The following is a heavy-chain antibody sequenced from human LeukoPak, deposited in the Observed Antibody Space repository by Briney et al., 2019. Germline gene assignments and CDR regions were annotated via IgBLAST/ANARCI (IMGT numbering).Heavy chain of an antibody. J-gene: IGHJ4*02. CDR2: INPNSGGT. Sequence: ASVKVSCKASGYTFTGYYMHWVRQAPGQGLEWMGWINPNSGGTKYAQKFQGRVTMTSDASISTAYMELSSLRSDDTAVYYCASRPDQHLLYYFDYWGQGTLVTVSS. D-gene: IGHD2-15*01. V-gene: IGHV1-2*02. CDR1: GYTFTGYY. CDR3: ASRPDQHLLYYFDY.